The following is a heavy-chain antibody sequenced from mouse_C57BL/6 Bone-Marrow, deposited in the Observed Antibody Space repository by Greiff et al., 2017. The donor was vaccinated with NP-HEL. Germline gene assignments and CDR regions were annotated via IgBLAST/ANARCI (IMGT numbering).Heavy chain of an antibody. V-gene: IGHV1-4*01. CDR2: INPSSGYT. D-gene: IGHD2-5*01. Sequence: VQLQQSGAELARPGASVKISCKASGYTFTSYTMHWVKQRPGQGLEWIGYINPSSGYTKYNQKFKDKATLTADKSSSTAYMQLSSLTSEDSAVYYCARYYYSNYCWFAYWGQGTLVTVSA. J-gene: IGHJ3*01. CDR1: GYTFTSYT. CDR3: ARYYYSNYCWFAY.